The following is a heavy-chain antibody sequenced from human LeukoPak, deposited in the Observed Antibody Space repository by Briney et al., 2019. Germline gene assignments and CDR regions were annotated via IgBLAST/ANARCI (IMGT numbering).Heavy chain of an antibody. D-gene: IGHD2-15*01. V-gene: IGHV4-4*07. CDR1: GGSISNYY. J-gene: IGHJ4*01. Sequence: SETLSLTCTVSGGSISNYYWSWIRQPAGKGLEWIGRISTSGVTNYNPSLRSRVTISVDTSKNQFSLKLTSVTATDTALYYCARLGFCRGDNCLDDYWGHGTLVTVSS. CDR2: ISTSGVT. CDR3: ARLGFCRGDNCLDDY.